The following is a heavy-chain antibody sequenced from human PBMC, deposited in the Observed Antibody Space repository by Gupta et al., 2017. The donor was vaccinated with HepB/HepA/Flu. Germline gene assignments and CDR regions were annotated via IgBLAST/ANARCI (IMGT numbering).Heavy chain of an antibody. D-gene: IGHD6-25*01. J-gene: IGHJ5*02. CDR2: IDWDDDK. CDR3: ALAATGNNWFDP. CDR1: GVSLSTTGMR. V-gene: IGHV2-70*04. Sequence: QVTLKESGPALVKPTQTLTLTCTLSGVSLSTTGMRVSWIRQPPGKALEWLARIDWDDDKFYLTSLKTRLTISKDTSKNQVVLTMTNVHPADTATYYCALAATGNNWFDPWGQGTLGTVXS.